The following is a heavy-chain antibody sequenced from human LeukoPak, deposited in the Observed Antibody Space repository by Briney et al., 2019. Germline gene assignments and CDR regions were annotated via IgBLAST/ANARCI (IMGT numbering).Heavy chain of an antibody. CDR1: GYTFTGYY. D-gene: IGHD3-3*01. V-gene: IGHV1-2*02. CDR3: ARDFNRYYDFWSGYYPPMDV. J-gene: IGHJ6*02. CDR2: INPNSGGT. Sequence: ASVKVSCKASGYTFTGYYMHWVRQAPGQGIEWMGWINPNSGGTNYAQKFQGRVTMTRDTSISTAYMELSRLRSDDTAVYYCARDFNRYYDFWSGYYPPMDVWGQGTTVTVSS.